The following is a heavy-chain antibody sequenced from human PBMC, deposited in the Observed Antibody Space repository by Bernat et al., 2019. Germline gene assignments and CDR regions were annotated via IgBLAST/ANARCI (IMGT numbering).Heavy chain of an antibody. CDR2: IWYDGSNK. CDR3: ARAGFSGSYSNAPFDY. Sequence: QVQLVESGGGVVQPGRSLRLSCAASGFTFSSYGMHWVRQAPGKGREWVAVIWYDGSNKYYADSVKGRFTISRDNSTNTLYLQMNSLRAEDTAVYYCARAGFSGSYSNAPFDYWGQGTLVTVSS. CDR1: GFTFSSYG. J-gene: IGHJ4*02. V-gene: IGHV3-33*01. D-gene: IGHD1-26*01.